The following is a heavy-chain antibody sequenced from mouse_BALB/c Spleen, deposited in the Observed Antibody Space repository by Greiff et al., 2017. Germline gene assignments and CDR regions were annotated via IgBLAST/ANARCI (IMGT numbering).Heavy chain of an antibody. CDR3: ARSSWFAY. V-gene: IGHV5-17*02. Sequence: EVQGVESGGGLVQPGGSRKLSCAASGFTFSSFGMHWVRQAPEKGLEWVAYISSGSSTIYYADTVKGRFTISRDNPKNTLFLQMTSLRSEDTAMYYCARSSWFAYWGQGTLVTVSA. CDR1: GFTFSSFG. CDR2: ISSGSSTI. J-gene: IGHJ3*01.